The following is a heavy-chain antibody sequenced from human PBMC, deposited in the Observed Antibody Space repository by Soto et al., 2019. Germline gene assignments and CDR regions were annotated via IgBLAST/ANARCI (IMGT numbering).Heavy chain of an antibody. CDR2: INPSGGST. D-gene: IGHD6-19*01. CDR3: ARDPYSSGWYTGGNYYGMDV. J-gene: IGHJ6*02. V-gene: IGHV1-46*01. Sequence: GASVKVSCKASGYTFTSYYMHWVRQAPGQGLEWMGIINPSGGSTSYAQKFQGRVTMTRDTSTSTVYMELSSLRSEDTAVYYCARDPYSSGWYTGGNYYGMDVWGQGTTVTVSS. CDR1: GYTFTSYY.